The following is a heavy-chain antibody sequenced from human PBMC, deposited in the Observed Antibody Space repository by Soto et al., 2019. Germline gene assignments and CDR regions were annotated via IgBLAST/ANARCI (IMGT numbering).Heavy chain of an antibody. D-gene: IGHD3-22*01. CDR2: ISLDGSNK. V-gene: IGHV3-30-3*01. CDR1: GFTFSTYG. J-gene: IGHJ4*02. Sequence: QVQLVESGGGVVQPGRSLRLSCVASGFTFSTYGMHWVRQAPGKGLEWVAIISLDGSNKYYAESVKGRFTISRDNPKNTLYLQMNSLRADYTAVYYCAREPGDDRSGYYYLYWGQGTLVTVSS. CDR3: AREPGDDRSGYYYLY.